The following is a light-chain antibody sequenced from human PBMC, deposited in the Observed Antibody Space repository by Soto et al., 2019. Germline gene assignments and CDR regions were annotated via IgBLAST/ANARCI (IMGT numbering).Light chain of an antibody. CDR3: QQYNDWPRT. CDR1: QSVSSSY. Sequence: EIVLTQSPGTLSLSPGARATLSCRASQSVSSSYLAWYQQKPGQAPRLLIYGASSRATGIPDRFSGSGSGTEFTLTISSLLSEDFAVYYCQQYNDWPRTFGQGTKVDIK. V-gene: IGKV3-20*01. J-gene: IGKJ1*01. CDR2: GAS.